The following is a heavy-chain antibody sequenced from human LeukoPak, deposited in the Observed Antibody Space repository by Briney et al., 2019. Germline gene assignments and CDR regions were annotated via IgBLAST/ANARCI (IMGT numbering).Heavy chain of an antibody. CDR1: GDSIISNIYW. D-gene: IGHD3/OR15-3a*01. Sequence: PSETLSLTCTVSGDSIISNIYWWDWVRLPPGKGLEWIGATFYTGRTFYSPSLKSRVTVSVDTSKNQFSLDLSSATAADTAVYYCAGRRHNFDFYDVWGQGTRVTVSS. CDR3: AGRRHNFDFYDV. V-gene: IGHV4-39*01. J-gene: IGHJ3*01. CDR2: TFYTGRT.